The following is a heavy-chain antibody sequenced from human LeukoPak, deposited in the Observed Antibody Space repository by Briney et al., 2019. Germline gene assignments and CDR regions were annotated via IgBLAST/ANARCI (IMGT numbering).Heavy chain of an antibody. CDR3: AKGGYTTWFDP. Sequence: GGSLRLSCAASGFIVSNNYMSWVRQAPGKGLEWVSNIRSNGGDTYYTDSVKGRFTISRDNSKNTLYLEMNSLRAGDTAVYYCAKGGYTTWFDPWGQGTLVTVSS. V-gene: IGHV3-53*01. D-gene: IGHD2-15*01. CDR2: IRSNGGDT. J-gene: IGHJ5*02. CDR1: GFIVSNNY.